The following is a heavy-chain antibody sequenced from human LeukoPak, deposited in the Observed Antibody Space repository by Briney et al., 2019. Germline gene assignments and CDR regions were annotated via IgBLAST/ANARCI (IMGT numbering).Heavy chain of an antibody. J-gene: IGHJ5*02. CDR1: GYTFTSYG. Sequence: ASVKVSCKASGYTFTSYGISWVRQAPGQGLEWMGIINPSGGSTSYAQKFQGRVTMTRDMSTSTVYMELSSLRSEDTAVYYCARVSREVQLWSLDPWGQGTLVTVSS. V-gene: IGHV1-46*01. CDR3: ARVSREVQLWSLDP. CDR2: INPSGGST. D-gene: IGHD5-18*01.